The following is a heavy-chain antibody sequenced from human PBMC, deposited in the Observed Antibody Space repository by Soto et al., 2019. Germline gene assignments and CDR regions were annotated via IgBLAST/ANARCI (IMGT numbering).Heavy chain of an antibody. CDR3: AYRHYVVVRCYFDL. CDR1: GFSLSTSGVG. CDR2: IYWDDDK. D-gene: IGHD2-15*01. Sequence: QITLKESGPTLVKPTQTLTLTCTFSGFSLSTSGVGVGWIRQPPGKALEWLALIYWDDDKRYSPSLKSRLTITKDTSKSQVVLTMTNMDRVDTGTYYCAYRHYVVVRCYFDLWGRGTLVTVSS. V-gene: IGHV2-5*02. J-gene: IGHJ2*01.